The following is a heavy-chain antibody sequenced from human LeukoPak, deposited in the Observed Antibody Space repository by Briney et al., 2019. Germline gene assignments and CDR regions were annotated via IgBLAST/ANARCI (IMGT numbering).Heavy chain of an antibody. J-gene: IGHJ6*03. CDR2: ISYDGSNK. CDR1: GFTSSSYA. D-gene: IGHD6-13*01. V-gene: IGHV3-30-3*01. CDR3: ARQQLVLYYMDV. Sequence: PGGSLRLSCAASGFTSSSYAMHWVRQAPGKGLEWVAVISYDGSNKYYADSVKGRFTISRDNSKNTLYLQMNSLRAEDTAVYYCARQQLVLYYMDVWGKGTTVTVSS.